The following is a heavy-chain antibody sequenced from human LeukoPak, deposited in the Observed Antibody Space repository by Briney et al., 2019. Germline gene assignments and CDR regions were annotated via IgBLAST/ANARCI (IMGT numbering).Heavy chain of an antibody. Sequence: GASVKVSCKASGYTFTSYGISWVRQAPGQGLEWMGWISAYNGNTNYAQKLQGRVTMTTDTSTSTACMELRSLRSDDTAVYYCARTVAGKGTWTYWGQGTLVTVSS. CDR2: ISAYNGNT. J-gene: IGHJ4*02. V-gene: IGHV1-18*01. D-gene: IGHD6-19*01. CDR3: ARTVAGKGTWTY. CDR1: GYTFTSYG.